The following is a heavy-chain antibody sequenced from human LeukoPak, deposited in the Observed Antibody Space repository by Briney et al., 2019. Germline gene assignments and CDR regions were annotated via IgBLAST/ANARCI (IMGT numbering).Heavy chain of an antibody. CDR2: IKQDGSEK. CDR3: ARVGITGTTGWWFDP. V-gene: IGHV3-7*01. D-gene: IGHD1-7*01. CDR1: GFIFNTYS. Sequence: GGSLRLSCAASGFIFNTYSMSWVRQAPGKGLEWVANIKQDGSEKYYVDSVKGRFTISRDNAKNSLYLQMNSLRAEDTAVYYCARVGITGTTGWWFDPWGQGTLVTVSS. J-gene: IGHJ5*02.